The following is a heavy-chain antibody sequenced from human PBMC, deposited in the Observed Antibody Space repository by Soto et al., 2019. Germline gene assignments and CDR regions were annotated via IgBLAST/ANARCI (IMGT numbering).Heavy chain of an antibody. J-gene: IGHJ6*02. D-gene: IGHD5-18*01. CDR2: ISSDNGNT. V-gene: IGHV1-18*01. CDR1: GYTFYSHS. CDR3: ARCIQQDYYYGMDV. Sequence: ASVKVSCKASGYTFYSHSISWVRQAPGQGLEWMGRISSDNGNTRYAQKFRGRVTMTTDTSTSTVYMELRNLRSDDTSVYYCARCIQQDYYYGMDVWGQGTTVTVSS.